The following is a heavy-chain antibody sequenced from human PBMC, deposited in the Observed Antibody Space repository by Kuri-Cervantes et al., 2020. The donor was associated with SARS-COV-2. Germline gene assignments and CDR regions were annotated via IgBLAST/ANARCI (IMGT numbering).Heavy chain of an antibody. CDR2: INHSGST. CDR1: GGSFSGYY. J-gene: IGHJ6*03. CDR3: ARVRGSHYYYCYMDV. V-gene: IGHV4-34*01. D-gene: IGHD6-13*01. Sequence: GSLRLSCAVYGGSFSGYYWSWIRQPPGKGLEWIGEINHSGSTNYNPSLKSRVTISVDTSKNQFSLKLSSVTAADTAVYYCARVRGSHYYYCYMDVWGKGTTVTVSS.